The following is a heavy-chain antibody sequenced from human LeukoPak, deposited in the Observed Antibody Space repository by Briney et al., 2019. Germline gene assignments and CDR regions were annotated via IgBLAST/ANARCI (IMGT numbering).Heavy chain of an antibody. D-gene: IGHD1-26*01. V-gene: IGHV1-46*01. CDR3: AREVVGATHFDY. Sequence: ASVKVSCKASGYTFTSYYMHWVRQAPGQGLEWMGIINPSGGSTSYAQKFQGRVTMTRDTSTSTVYTELSSLRSEDTAVYYCAREVVGATHFDYWGQGTLVTVSS. CDR1: GYTFTSYY. J-gene: IGHJ4*02. CDR2: INPSGGST.